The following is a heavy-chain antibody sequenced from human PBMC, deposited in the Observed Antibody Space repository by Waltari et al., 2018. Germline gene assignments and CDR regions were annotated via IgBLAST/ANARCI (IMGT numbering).Heavy chain of an antibody. CDR2: IYYSGST. D-gene: IGHD6-19*01. CDR1: GDSISSSRYY. Sequence: LQLQESGPGLVKPSETLSLTCTVPGDSISSSRYYWGWIRQPPGKGPEWIASIYYSGSTYYNPSLKSRVTISVDTSKNQFSLKLSSVTAADTAVYYCARTVAGFIGSWYFDLWGRGTLVTVSS. V-gene: IGHV4-39*01. J-gene: IGHJ2*01. CDR3: ARTVAGFIGSWYFDL.